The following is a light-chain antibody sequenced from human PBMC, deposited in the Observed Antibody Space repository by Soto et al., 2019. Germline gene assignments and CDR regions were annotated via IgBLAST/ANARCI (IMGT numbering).Light chain of an antibody. V-gene: IGKV3-20*01. CDR1: QSVRCAH. CDR2: AAS. CDR3: QQYDNSPGT. J-gene: IGKJ1*01. Sequence: DIVLTQSPGTLSVSPGERATLACRASQSVRCAHFAWYQQRPGRAPRLLIYAASTRATGIPDRFSGSGSGTDFSLTISRLEPEDIAVYYCQQYDNSPGTFGPGTKVEIK.